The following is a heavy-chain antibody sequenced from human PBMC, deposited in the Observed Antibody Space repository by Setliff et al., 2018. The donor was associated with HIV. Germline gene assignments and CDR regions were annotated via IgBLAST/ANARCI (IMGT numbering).Heavy chain of an antibody. CDR2: IYKGGST. CDR1: GYSISSSYW. V-gene: IGHV4-28*01. CDR3: ARRGRDGVLIVFATGFDP. D-gene: IGHD2-8*01. Sequence: SETLSLTCVVSGYSISSSYWWGWIRQPPGKGLEWIGWIGYIYKGGSTYYNPSLKSRVTMSEDTSENQFSLKLNSVTAADTAVYYCARRGRDGVLIVFATGFDPWGQGTLVTVSS. J-gene: IGHJ5*02.